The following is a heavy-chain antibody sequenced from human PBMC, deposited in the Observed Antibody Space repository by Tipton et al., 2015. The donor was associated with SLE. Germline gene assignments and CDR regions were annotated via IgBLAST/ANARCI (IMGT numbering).Heavy chain of an antibody. CDR2: VSYSGST. CDR3: ARLPDYFDY. V-gene: IGHV4-59*11. Sequence: TLSLTCTVSGGSITSHSWSWIRQPPGKGLEWIGYVSYSGSTNYNPSLQSRVTISVDTSKNQFSLKLRSVTAADTAVYYCARLPDYFDYWGQGALVTVSS. J-gene: IGHJ4*02. CDR1: GGSITSHS.